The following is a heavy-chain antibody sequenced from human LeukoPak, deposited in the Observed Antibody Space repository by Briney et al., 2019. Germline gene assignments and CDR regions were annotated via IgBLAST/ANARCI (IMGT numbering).Heavy chain of an antibody. J-gene: IGHJ4*02. CDR1: GFTVSSNY. D-gene: IGHD6-13*01. V-gene: IGHV3-33*08. Sequence: GGSLRLSCAASGFTVSSNYMSWVRQAPGKGLEWVAVIWYDGSNKYYADSVKGRFTISRDNSKNTLYLQMNSLRAEDTAVYYCAREVREQLVPGHFDYWGQGTLVTVSS. CDR3: AREVREQLVPGHFDY. CDR2: IWYDGSNK.